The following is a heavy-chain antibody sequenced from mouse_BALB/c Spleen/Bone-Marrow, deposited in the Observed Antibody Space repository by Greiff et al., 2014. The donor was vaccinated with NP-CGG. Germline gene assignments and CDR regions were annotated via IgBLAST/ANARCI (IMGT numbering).Heavy chain of an antibody. D-gene: IGHD4-1*02. Sequence: VQLQQSGPGLVKPSQSLSLTCTVTGYSITSDYAWNWIRQFPGNKLEWMGYISYSGSTSYNPSLKSRISITRDTSKNQFFLQLNSVTTEDTATYYCANWGPCYFDYWGQGTTLTVSS. CDR2: ISYSGST. J-gene: IGHJ2*01. V-gene: IGHV3-2*02. CDR1: GYSITSDYA. CDR3: ANWGPCYFDY.